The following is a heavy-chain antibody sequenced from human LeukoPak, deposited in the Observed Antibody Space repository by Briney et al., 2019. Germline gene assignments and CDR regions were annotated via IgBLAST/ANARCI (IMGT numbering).Heavy chain of an antibody. J-gene: IGHJ4*02. D-gene: IGHD3-10*01. V-gene: IGHV3-20*04. CDR3: ARGYYGSGSYFHYFDY. Sequence: GGSLRLSCAASGFTFADYGMSWVRQAPGKGLEWVSGINWNGGSTGYADSVKGRFTISRDNAKNSLYLQMNSLRAEDTALYYCARGYYGSGSYFHYFDYWGQGTLVTVST. CDR1: GFTFADYG. CDR2: INWNGGST.